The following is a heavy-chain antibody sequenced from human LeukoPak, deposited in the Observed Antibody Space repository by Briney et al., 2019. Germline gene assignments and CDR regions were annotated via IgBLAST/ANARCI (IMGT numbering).Heavy chain of an antibody. D-gene: IGHD3-22*01. CDR1: GFTFSSYG. CDR2: IWYDGSNK. CDR3: ARNTYYYDSSGYYRVDAFDI. V-gene: IGHV3-33*01. J-gene: IGHJ3*02. Sequence: PGGSPRLSCAASGFTFSSYGMHWVRQAPGKGLEWVAVIWYDGSNKYYADSVKGRFTISRDNSKNTLYLQMNSLRAEDTAVYYCARNTYYYDSSGYYRVDAFDIWGQGTMVTVSS.